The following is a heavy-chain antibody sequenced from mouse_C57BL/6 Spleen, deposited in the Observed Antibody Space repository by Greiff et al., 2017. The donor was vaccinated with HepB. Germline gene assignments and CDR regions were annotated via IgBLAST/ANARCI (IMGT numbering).Heavy chain of an antibody. CDR3: AREGKTYYSNPYAMDY. CDR1: GFTFSSYA. V-gene: IGHV5-4*01. D-gene: IGHD2-5*01. J-gene: IGHJ4*01. CDR2: ISDGGSYT. Sequence: EVKLVESGGGLVKPGGSLKLSCAASGFTFSSYAMSWVRQTPEKRLEWVATISDGGSYTYYPDNVKGRFTISRDNAKNNLYLQMSHLKSEDTAMYYCAREGKTYYSNPYAMDYWGQGTSVTVSS.